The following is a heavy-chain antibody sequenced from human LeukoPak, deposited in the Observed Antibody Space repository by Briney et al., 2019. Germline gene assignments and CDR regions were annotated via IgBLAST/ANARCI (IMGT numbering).Heavy chain of an antibody. CDR1: GFTFSSYS. J-gene: IGHJ3*01. Sequence: SLRLSCAASGFTFSSYSMNWVRQAPGKGLEWVSYISSSSSAIYYADSVKGRFTISRDNAKNSLYLQMNSLRAEDTAVYYCARDRYSSRWGQGTMVTVSS. V-gene: IGHV3-48*01. CDR2: ISSSSSAI. D-gene: IGHD6-13*01. CDR3: ARDRYSSR.